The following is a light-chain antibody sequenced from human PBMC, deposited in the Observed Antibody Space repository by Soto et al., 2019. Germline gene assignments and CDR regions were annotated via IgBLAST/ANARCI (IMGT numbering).Light chain of an antibody. V-gene: IGLV2-8*01. CDR3: SSYSRSNDYVV. J-gene: IGLJ2*01. Sequence: QSALTQPPSASGSPGQSVTISCTGTSSDAGGYNYVSWYQQHPGKAPKLMIFEVTKRPSGVPGRFSGSKSGNTASLTVSGLQADDEADYYCSSYSRSNDYVVFGGGTKLTVL. CDR2: EVT. CDR1: SSDAGGYNY.